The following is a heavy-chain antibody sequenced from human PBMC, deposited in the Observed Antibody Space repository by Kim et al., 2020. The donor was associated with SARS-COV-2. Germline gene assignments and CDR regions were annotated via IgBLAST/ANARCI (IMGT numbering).Heavy chain of an antibody. CDR3: ARRTIFGRFDY. D-gene: IGHD3-3*01. CDR2: T. J-gene: IGHJ4*02. V-gene: IGHV4-39*01. Sequence: TYSTPRPKRRVTISVDTSKNQFSLKLSSVTAADTAVYYCARRTIFGRFDYWGQGTLVTVSS.